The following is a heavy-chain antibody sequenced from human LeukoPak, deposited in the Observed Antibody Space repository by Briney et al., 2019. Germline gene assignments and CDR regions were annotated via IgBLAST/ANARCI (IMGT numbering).Heavy chain of an antibody. J-gene: IGHJ4*02. D-gene: IGHD3-22*01. CDR2: IYHSGST. CDR3: ARYDSSGFALEN. CDR1: GGSISSGGYS. V-gene: IGHV4-30-2*02. Sequence: LRLSCAVSGGSISSGGYSWSWIRQPPGKGLEWIGYIYHSGSTYYNPSLKSRVTMSVDTSKNQFSLKLSSVTAADTAVYYCARYDSSGFALENWGQGTLVTVSS.